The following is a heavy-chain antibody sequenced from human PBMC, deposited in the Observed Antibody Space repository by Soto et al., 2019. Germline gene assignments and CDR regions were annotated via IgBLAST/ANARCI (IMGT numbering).Heavy chain of an antibody. D-gene: IGHD2-21*02. Sequence: QVQLVQSGAEVKKPGASVKVSCKASGYTFTSYGISWVRQAPGQGLEWMGWISAYNGNTNYAQKVQGRVTMTTDTSTTTVDTELRSMRSDDAAVYDCARDHHGDYSSDYWVQGTLVTVCS. CDR1: GYTFTSYG. V-gene: IGHV1-18*01. CDR3: ARDHHGDYSSDY. CDR2: ISAYNGNT. J-gene: IGHJ4*02.